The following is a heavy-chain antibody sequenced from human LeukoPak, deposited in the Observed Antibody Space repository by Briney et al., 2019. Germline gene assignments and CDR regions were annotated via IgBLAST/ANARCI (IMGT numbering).Heavy chain of an antibody. V-gene: IGHV4-34*01. J-gene: IGHJ4*02. CDR2: INHSGST. CDR3: ARPRTQGGDKCFDY. D-gene: IGHD2-21*02. Sequence: PSETLSLTCAVYGGSFSGYYWSWIRQPPGKGLEWIGEINHSGSTNYNPSLKSRVTKSVDTSKNQFSLKLSSVTAADTAVYYCARPRTQGGDKCFDYWGQGTLVTVSS. CDR1: GGSFSGYY.